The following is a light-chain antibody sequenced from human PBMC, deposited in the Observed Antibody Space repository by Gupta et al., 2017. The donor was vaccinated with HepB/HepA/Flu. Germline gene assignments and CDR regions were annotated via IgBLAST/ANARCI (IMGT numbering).Light chain of an antibody. CDR1: KSITSTY. CDR3: QQSGTSPPIT. J-gene: IGKJ4*01. Sequence: VLAQSPGTLSLSPGERATLSCRASKSITSTYVAWFQQKPGQAPRLVIYGASNRAAGIPDRFSGSGSGSEFNLTISRVESEDFAVYFCQQSGTSPPITVGGGTRVDIK. CDR2: GAS. V-gene: IGKV3-20*01.